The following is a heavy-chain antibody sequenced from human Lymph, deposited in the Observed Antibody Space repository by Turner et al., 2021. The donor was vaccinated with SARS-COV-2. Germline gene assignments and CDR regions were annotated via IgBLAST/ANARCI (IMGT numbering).Heavy chain of an antibody. Sequence: EVQLLESGGGLVQPGGSLRLSCAASGLPVSRSTMSWVRQAPGKGLEWVSAISGSGASTYYADSVKGRFTISRDNSKNTLYLQMNSLRVEDTAVYYCAKDGYDGIYCGGGSCYSGWFDPWGQGTLVTVSS. CDR1: GLPVSRST. J-gene: IGHJ5*02. CDR3: AKDGYDGIYCGGGSCYSGWFDP. V-gene: IGHV3-23*01. D-gene: IGHD2-15*01. CDR2: ISGSGAST.